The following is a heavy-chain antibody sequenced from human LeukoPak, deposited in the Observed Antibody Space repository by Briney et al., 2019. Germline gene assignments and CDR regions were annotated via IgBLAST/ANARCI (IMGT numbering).Heavy chain of an antibody. J-gene: IGHJ4*02. D-gene: IGHD2-15*01. Sequence: GRSLRLSCAASGFTFDDYAMHWVRQAPGKGLEWVSGISWNSGSIGYADSVKGRFTISRDNAKNSLYLQMNSLRAEDTAVYYCAKDEEGYCSGGSCYYFDYWGQGTLVTASS. CDR1: GFTFDDYA. CDR3: AKDEEGYCSGGSCYYFDY. V-gene: IGHV3-9*01. CDR2: ISWNSGSI.